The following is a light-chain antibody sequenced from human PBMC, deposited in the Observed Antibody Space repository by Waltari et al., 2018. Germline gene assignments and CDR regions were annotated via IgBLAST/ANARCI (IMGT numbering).Light chain of an antibody. CDR1: SSNIGSNY. CDR3: AAWDDSLWV. Sequence: QSVLTQPPSASGTPGQRVPISCSGSSSNIGSNYVYWYQQLPGTAPKLHIYRNNQRPSGVPDRFSGSKSGTSASLAISGLRSEDEADYYCAAWDDSLWVFGGGTKLTVL. CDR2: RNN. J-gene: IGLJ3*02. V-gene: IGLV1-47*01.